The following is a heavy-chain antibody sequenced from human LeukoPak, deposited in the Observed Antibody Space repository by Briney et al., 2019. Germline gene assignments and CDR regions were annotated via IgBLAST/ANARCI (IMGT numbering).Heavy chain of an antibody. J-gene: IGHJ4*02. D-gene: IGHD3-22*01. V-gene: IGHV1-69*13. Sequence: SVKVSCKASGYTFTAYFMHWVRQAPGQGLEWMGGIIPIFGTANYAQKFQGRVTITADESTSTAYMELSSLRSEDTAVYYCAEAPYYYDSSGYYFDYWGQGTLVTVSS. CDR1: GYTFTAYF. CDR3: AEAPYYYDSSGYYFDY. CDR2: IIPIFGTA.